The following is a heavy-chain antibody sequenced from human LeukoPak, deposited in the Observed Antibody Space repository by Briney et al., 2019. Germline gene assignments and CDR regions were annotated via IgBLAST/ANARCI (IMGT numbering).Heavy chain of an antibody. V-gene: IGHV3-23*01. Sequence: XXAXSWVRQAPGKGLEWVSAISGSGGSTYYADSVKGRFTISRDNSKNTLYLQMNSLRAEDTAVYYCAKGSSWYDGYWGQGTLVTVSS. D-gene: IGHD6-13*01. J-gene: IGHJ4*02. CDR1: XXA. CDR2: ISGSGGST. CDR3: AKGSSWYDGY.